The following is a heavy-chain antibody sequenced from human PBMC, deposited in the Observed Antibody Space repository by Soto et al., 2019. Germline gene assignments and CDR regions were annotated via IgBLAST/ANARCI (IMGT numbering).Heavy chain of an antibody. CDR3: ARGDDSVGPDY. V-gene: IGHV1-18*04. J-gene: IGHJ4*02. CDR2: ISSYNGNT. CDR1: GYTFISYS. Sequence: ASVKVSCKASGYTFISYSNTWLRQAPGQGLEWMGWISSYNGNTHYAQKVQGRVTMTTDTSTSTAYMVLRSLRSDDTAVYYCARGDDSVGPDYWGQGTLVTVSS. D-gene: IGHD1-1*01.